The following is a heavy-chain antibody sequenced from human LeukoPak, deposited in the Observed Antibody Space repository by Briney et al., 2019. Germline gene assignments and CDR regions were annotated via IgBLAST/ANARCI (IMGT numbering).Heavy chain of an antibody. Sequence: SETLSLTCTVSGGSISSYYWSWIRQPPGKGLEWIGYIYYSGGTNYNPSLKSRVTISLDTSKNQFSLKLTSVTAADTAVYYCARLAYCGGDCYSLNYWYFDLWGRGTLVTVSS. CDR1: GGSISSYY. CDR3: ARLAYCGGDCYSLNYWYFDL. CDR2: IYYSGGT. D-gene: IGHD2-21*02. J-gene: IGHJ2*01. V-gene: IGHV4-59*01.